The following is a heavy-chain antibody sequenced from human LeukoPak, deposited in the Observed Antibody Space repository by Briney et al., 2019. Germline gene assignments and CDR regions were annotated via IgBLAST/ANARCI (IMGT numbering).Heavy chain of an antibody. V-gene: IGHV3-21*01. J-gene: IGHJ4*02. D-gene: IGHD1-26*01. CDR3: ARGRVATTTSPSDC. Sequence: GGSLRLSCAASGFTFSSYNMNWVRQAPGKGLEWVSSISSSSSYIYYADSVKGRFTISRDNAKNSLYLQMNSLRAEDTAVYYCARGRVATTTSPSDCWGQGALVTVSS. CDR2: ISSSSSYI. CDR1: GFTFSSYN.